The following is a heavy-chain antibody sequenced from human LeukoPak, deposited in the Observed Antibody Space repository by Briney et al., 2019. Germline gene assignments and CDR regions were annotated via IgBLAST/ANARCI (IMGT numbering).Heavy chain of an antibody. D-gene: IGHD3/OR15-3a*01. CDR1: GFTFGDYA. Sequence: GGSLRLSCTASGFTFGDYAVSWFRQAPGKGLEWLGFTKSESFGGTIEYAASVKGRFTVSRDDSKSIAYLQMDSLKTEDTGVYYCTSARTGDWDYFDCWGQGTLVTVSS. CDR3: TSARTGDWDYFDC. CDR2: TKSESFGGTI. V-gene: IGHV3-49*03. J-gene: IGHJ4*02.